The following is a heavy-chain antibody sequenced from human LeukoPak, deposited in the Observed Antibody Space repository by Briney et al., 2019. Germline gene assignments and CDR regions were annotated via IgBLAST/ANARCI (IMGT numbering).Heavy chain of an antibody. CDR1: GGSFSSSSYY. J-gene: IGHJ4*02. V-gene: IGHV4-39*01. CDR3: ARQRGGYNTYYFDY. D-gene: IGHD5-24*01. CDR2: IYYSGST. Sequence: SETLSLTCTVSGGSFSSSSYYWGWIRQPPGKGLEWIGSIYYSGSTYYNPSLKSRVTISVDTSKNQFSLKLSSVTAADTAVYYCARQRGGYNTYYFDYWGQGTLVTVSS.